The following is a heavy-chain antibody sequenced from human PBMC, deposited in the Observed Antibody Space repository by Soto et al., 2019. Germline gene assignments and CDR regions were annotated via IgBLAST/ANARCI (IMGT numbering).Heavy chain of an antibody. J-gene: IGHJ4*02. D-gene: IGHD6-19*01. CDR2: IFNSGST. Sequence: QVQLQESGPGLVKSSETLSLTCTVSGGSISSHYWSWIRQPPGKGLEWVGFIFNSGSTNYNPSLKKRLTISVETSKNPVSLKLTSVTAADTAVYYWARGSGGRGSGRFGGTHWGQGTLVTVSS. CDR1: GGSISSHY. CDR3: ARGSGGRGSGRFGGTH. V-gene: IGHV4-59*11.